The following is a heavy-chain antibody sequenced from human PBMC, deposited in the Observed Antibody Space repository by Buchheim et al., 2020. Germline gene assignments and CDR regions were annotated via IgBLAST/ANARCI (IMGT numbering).Heavy chain of an antibody. D-gene: IGHD2-2*01. CDR3: ARGLAPAAIAGRYNGFGP. V-gene: IGHV1-69*01. CDR2: IIPLLDTT. CDR1: GGTLRTYA. Sequence: QVQLVQSGAEVKQPGSSVKISCKSSGGTLRTYAISWVRQAPGQGLEWMGGIIPLLDTTNYALKFKGRVTITADESATTAYMELSGLTSEDTAVYDCARGLAPAAIAGRYNGFGPWGQGTL. J-gene: IGHJ5*02.